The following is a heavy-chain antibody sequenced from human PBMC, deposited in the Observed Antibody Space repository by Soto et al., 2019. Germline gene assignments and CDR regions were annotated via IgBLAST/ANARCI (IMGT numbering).Heavy chain of an antibody. CDR2: ISASGGST. J-gene: IGHJ6*02. Sequence: GGSLRLSCAASGFTFSSYGMSWVRQAPGKGLEWVSSISASGGSTYYADSVKGRFTISRDNSKNTLYLQMNSLRAEDTAVYYCTSKVYSSSWSPYYYYGMDVWGQGTTVTVSS. CDR3: TSKVYSSSWSPYYYYGMDV. V-gene: IGHV3-23*01. CDR1: GFTFSSYG. D-gene: IGHD6-13*01.